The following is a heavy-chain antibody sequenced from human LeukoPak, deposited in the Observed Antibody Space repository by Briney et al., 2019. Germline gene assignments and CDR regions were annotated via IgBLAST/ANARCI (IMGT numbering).Heavy chain of an antibody. CDR1: GGSISSYY. V-gene: IGHV4-59*01. CDR2: IYYSGST. Sequence: SETLSLTCTVSGGSISSYYWSWIRQPPGKGLEWIGYIYYSGSTYYNPSLKSRVTISVDTSKNQFSLKLSSVTAADTAVYYCARKPGYCSGGSCYYYYYGMDAWGQGTTVTVSS. D-gene: IGHD2-15*01. CDR3: ARKPGYCSGGSCYYYYYGMDA. J-gene: IGHJ6*02.